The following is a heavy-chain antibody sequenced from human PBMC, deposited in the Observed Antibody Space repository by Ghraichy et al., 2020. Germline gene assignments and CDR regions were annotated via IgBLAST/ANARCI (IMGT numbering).Heavy chain of an antibody. D-gene: IGHD3-16*01. CDR3: ARAPYNDDGFYDDDFDT. J-gene: IGHJ3*02. CDR1: GGSINSANYS. V-gene: IGHV4-30-2*01. Sequence: SETLSLTCAVSGGSINSANYSWSWIRQPPGKGLEWIGYIYSSGATYYNSSLKGRVTISADGSKNQISLKLSSVTAADTAVYYCARAPYNDDGFYDDDFDTWGQGTKVTVSS. CDR2: IYSSGAT.